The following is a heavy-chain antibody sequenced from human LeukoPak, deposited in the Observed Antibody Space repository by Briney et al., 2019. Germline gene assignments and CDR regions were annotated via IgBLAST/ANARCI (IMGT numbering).Heavy chain of an antibody. CDR3: ARGSPHTAMAHDY. CDR2: MNPNSGNT. D-gene: IGHD5-18*01. Sequence: ASVKVSCKASGYTFTSYDINWVRQATGQGLEWMGWMNPNSGNTGYAQKFQGRVTMSRNTSISTAYMELSSLRSEDTAVYYCARGSPHTAMAHDYWGQGTLVTVSS. CDR1: GYTFTSYD. J-gene: IGHJ4*02. V-gene: IGHV1-8*01.